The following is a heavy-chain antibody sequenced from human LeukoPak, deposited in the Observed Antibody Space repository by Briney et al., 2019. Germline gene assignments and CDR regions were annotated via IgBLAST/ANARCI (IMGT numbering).Heavy chain of an antibody. Sequence: SVKVSCKASGGTFSSYAISWVRQAPGQGLEWMGRIIPILGIANYAQKFQGRVTITADKSTSTAYMELSSLRSEDTAVYYCAQVVAATRVGWFDPWGQGTLVTVSS. D-gene: IGHD2-15*01. CDR3: AQVVAATRVGWFDP. J-gene: IGHJ5*02. V-gene: IGHV1-69*04. CDR2: IIPILGIA. CDR1: GGTFSSYA.